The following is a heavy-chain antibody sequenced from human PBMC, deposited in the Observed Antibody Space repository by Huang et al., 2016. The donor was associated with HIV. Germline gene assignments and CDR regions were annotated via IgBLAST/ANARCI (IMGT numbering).Heavy chain of an antibody. D-gene: IGHD3-22*01. V-gene: IGHV3-74*01. CDR1: GFGISSYW. Sequence: EVQLVESGGGLVQPGGSLRLSCAASGFGISSYWVHWVRQAPGKGWVWVSRINREGRITSYADSVKGRFTISRDNAKNTLYLQMNSLRAEDTAVYYCARDPRIQSWLNFFDYWGQGTLVSVSS. J-gene: IGHJ4*02. CDR3: ARDPRIQSWLNFFDY. CDR2: INREGRIT.